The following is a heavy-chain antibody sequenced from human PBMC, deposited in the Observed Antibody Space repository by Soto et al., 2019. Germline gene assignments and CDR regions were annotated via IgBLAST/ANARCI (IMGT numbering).Heavy chain of an antibody. CDR2: INHSGST. V-gene: IGHV4-34*01. J-gene: IGHJ6*02. D-gene: IGHD6-13*01. CDR3: ARVAAALYYYYYYGMDV. CDR1: GGSFSGYY. Sequence: SETLSLTCAVYGGSFSGYYWSWIRQPPGKGLEWIGEINHSGSTNYNPSLKSRVTISVDTSKNQFSLKLSSVTAADTAVYYCARVAAALYYYYYYGMDVWGQGTTVTVSS.